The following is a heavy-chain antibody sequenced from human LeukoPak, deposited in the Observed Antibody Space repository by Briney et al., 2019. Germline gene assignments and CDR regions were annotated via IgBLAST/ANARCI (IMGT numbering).Heavy chain of an antibody. V-gene: IGHV3-30-3*01. CDR3: AKDIGTAPDWYFDL. CDR1: GFTFSSYA. CDR2: ISYDGSNK. Sequence: GGSLRLSCAASGFTFSSYAMHWVRQAPGKGLEWVAVISYDGSNKYYADSVKGRFTISRDNAKNSLYLQMNSLRAEDMALYYCAKDIGTAPDWYFDLWGRGTLVTVSS. J-gene: IGHJ2*01. D-gene: IGHD5-18*01.